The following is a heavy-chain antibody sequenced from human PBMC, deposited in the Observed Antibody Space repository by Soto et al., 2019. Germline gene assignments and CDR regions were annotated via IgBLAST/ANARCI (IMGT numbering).Heavy chain of an antibody. CDR2: ISYSEST. CDR1: GGSISSRGYY. D-gene: IGHD4-17*01. V-gene: IGHV4-31*03. Sequence: SETLSLTCTVSGGSISSRGYYCSWIRQFPGKGLEWIGYISYSESTDYNPSLKSRVTISADTSKNQFSLKLSSVTAADTAVYYCAGGNDYAKIGYWGQGAQVTVSS. CDR3: AGGNDYAKIGY. J-gene: IGHJ4*02.